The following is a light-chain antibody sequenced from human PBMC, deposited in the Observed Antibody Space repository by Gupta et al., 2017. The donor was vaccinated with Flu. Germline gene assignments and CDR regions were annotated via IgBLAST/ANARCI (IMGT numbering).Light chain of an antibody. CDR2: KVS. Sequence: QSITFSCGGSSSDIGYYDYVSWFHQRPGKAPKRLSYKVSNRPSGVPDRVSGSKSGNTASLTVSGLQAEDEADDYCSSFADSSEIFGAGTTVTVL. CDR3: SSFADSSEI. V-gene: IGLV2-8*01. CDR1: SSDIGYYDY. J-gene: IGLJ1*01.